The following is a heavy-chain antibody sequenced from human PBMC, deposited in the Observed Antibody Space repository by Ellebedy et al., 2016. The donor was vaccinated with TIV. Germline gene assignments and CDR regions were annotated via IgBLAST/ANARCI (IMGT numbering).Heavy chain of an antibody. CDR1: GYTFTSYG. D-gene: IGHD3-10*01. CDR3: ARGVGGFGESKYDY. J-gene: IGHJ4*02. Sequence: AASVKVSCKASGYTFTSYGISWVRQAPGQGLEWMGWISAYNGNTNYAQKFQGRVTITADKSTSTAYMELSSLRSEDTAVYYCARGVGGFGESKYDYWGQGTLVTVSS. CDR2: ISAYNGNT. V-gene: IGHV1-18*01.